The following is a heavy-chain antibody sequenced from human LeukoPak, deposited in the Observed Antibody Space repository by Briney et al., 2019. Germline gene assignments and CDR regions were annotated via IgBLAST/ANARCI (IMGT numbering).Heavy chain of an antibody. V-gene: IGHV3-23*01. D-gene: IGHD3-22*01. CDR3: AKPTTMIVVVGYFDY. CDR1: GFTFTSYA. Sequence: GGSLRLSCPASGFTFTSYAMNWVRQAPGQGLEWVSAISGSGGSTYYADSVKGRFTISRDNSKNTLYLQMNSLRAEDTAVYYCAKPTTMIVVVGYFDYWGQGTLVTVSS. J-gene: IGHJ4*02. CDR2: ISGSGGST.